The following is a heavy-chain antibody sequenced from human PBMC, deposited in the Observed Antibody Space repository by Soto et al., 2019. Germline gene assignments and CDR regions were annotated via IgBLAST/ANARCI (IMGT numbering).Heavy chain of an antibody. J-gene: IGHJ5*02. CDR1: GGSISSGDYY. Sequence: TLSLIGTVSGGSISSGDYYWNWIRQPPGKGLEWIGYIYYTGTTKYNPSLKSRATLSVDTAKNRFSLNLTSLTAADTAVHYCARRDWFHPWGQGTLVTVSS. V-gene: IGHV4-30-4*01. CDR3: ARRDWFHP. CDR2: IYYTGTT.